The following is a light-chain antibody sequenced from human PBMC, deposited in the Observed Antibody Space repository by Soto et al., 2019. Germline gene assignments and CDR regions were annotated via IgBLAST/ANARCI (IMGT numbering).Light chain of an antibody. Sequence: QSVLTQPASMSGSAGQSIAISCTGTSSDVGGYNYLSCHPQHPGKAPVLLLSEVSKRPSGVSYRFSGSKSGNTASLTISELQTQDEADYYCSSFTSAYTFVFGTETKVTVL. V-gene: IGLV2-14*01. CDR1: SSDVGGYNY. CDR3: SSFTSAYTFV. J-gene: IGLJ1*01. CDR2: EVS.